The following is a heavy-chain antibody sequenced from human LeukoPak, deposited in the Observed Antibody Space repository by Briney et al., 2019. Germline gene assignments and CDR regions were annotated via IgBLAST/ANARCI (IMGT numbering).Heavy chain of an antibody. V-gene: IGHV4-38-2*02. J-gene: IGHJ5*02. CDR1: GYSISSGYY. D-gene: IGHD3-3*01. Sequence: SETLSLTCTVSGYSISSGYYWGWIRPPPGKGLEWIGSIYHSGSSYYNPSLKSRVTISVDTSKNQFSLKLSSVTAADTAVYYCARDHYPYYDFWSGYPYKANWFDPWGQGTLVTVSS. CDR2: IYHSGSS. CDR3: ARDHYPYYDFWSGYPYKANWFDP.